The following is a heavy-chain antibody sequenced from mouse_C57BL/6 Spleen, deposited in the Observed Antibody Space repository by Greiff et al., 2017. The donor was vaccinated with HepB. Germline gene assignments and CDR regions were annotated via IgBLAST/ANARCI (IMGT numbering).Heavy chain of an antibody. CDR2: IDPENGDT. J-gene: IGHJ3*01. Sequence: EVQLQQSGAELVRPGASVKLSCTASGFNIKDDYMHWVKQRPEQGLEWIGWIDPENGDTEYASKFQGKATITADPSSNTAYLQLSSLTSEDTAVYYCTTGSNYPAYWGQGTLVTVSA. D-gene: IGHD2-5*01. CDR3: TTGSNYPAY. CDR1: GFNIKDDY. V-gene: IGHV14-4*01.